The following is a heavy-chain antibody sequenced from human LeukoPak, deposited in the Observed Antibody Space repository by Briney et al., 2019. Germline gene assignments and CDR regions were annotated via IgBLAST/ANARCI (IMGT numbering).Heavy chain of an antibody. CDR3: ARAQYYYGSGFLPAFDY. D-gene: IGHD3-10*01. V-gene: IGHV4-34*01. CDR1: GGSFSGYY. CDR2: INHSGST. Sequence: SETLSLTCAVYGGSFSGYYWSWIRQPPGKGLEWIGEINHSGSTNYNPSLKSRVTISVDTSKNQFSLKLSSVTAADTAVYYCARAQYYYGSGFLPAFDYWGQGTLVPVSS. J-gene: IGHJ4*02.